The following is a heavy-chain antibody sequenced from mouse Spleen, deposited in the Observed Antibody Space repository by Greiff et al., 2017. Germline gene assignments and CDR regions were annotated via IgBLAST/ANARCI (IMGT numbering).Heavy chain of an antibody. CDR3: ARGNHWYFDV. Sequence: VRLQQSGPELVKPGASVKISCKASGYAFSSSWMNWVKQRPGKGLEWIGRIYPGDGDTNYNGKFKGKATLTADKSSSTAYMQLSSLTSEDSAVYFCARGNHWYFDVWGAGTTVTVSS. D-gene: IGHD2-1*01. J-gene: IGHJ1*01. CDR2: IYPGDGDT. CDR1: GYAFSSSW. V-gene: IGHV1-82*01.